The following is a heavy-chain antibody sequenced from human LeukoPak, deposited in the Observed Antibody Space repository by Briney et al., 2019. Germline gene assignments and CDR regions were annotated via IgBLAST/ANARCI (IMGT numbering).Heavy chain of an antibody. CDR3: AKVIGSVDY. D-gene: IGHD3-10*01. CDR2: INWNGGST. V-gene: IGHV3-20*04. CDR1: GFIFGDYA. Sequence: GGSLRLSCTASGFIFGDYAMSWVRQAPGKGLEWVSGINWNGGSTGYADSVKGRFTISRDNSKNTLYLQMNSLRAEDTAVYYCAKVIGSVDYWGQGTLVTVSS. J-gene: IGHJ4*02.